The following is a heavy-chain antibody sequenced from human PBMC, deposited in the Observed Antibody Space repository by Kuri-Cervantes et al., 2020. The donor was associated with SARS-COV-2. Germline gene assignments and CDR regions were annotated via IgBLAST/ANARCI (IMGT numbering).Heavy chain of an antibody. CDR3: AREASGMYYYDSSGYYYFDY. V-gene: IGHV3-21*01. J-gene: IGHJ4*02. Sequence: GGSLRLSCAASGFTFSSYSMNWVRQAPGKGLEWVSSISSSSSYIYYADSVKGRFTISRDNAKNSLYLQMNSLRAEDTAVYYCAREASGMYYYDSSGYYYFDYWGQGTLVTVSS. D-gene: IGHD3-22*01. CDR1: GFTFSSYS. CDR2: ISSSSSYI.